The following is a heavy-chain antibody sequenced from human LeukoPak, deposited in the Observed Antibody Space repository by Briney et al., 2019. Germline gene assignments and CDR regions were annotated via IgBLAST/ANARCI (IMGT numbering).Heavy chain of an antibody. Sequence: GGSLRLSCAASGFTFSSYGMHWVRQAPGKGLEWVAFIRYDGSNKYYADSVKGRFTISRDNSKNTLYLQMNSLRAENTAVYYCAKRGTVHVVDTAMAGGLSFDYWGQGTLVTVSS. D-gene: IGHD5-18*01. J-gene: IGHJ4*02. CDR3: AKRGTVHVVDTAMAGGLSFDY. V-gene: IGHV3-30*02. CDR1: GFTFSSYG. CDR2: IRYDGSNK.